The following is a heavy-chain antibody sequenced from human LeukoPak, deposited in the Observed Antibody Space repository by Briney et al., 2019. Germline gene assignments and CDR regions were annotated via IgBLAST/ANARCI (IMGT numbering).Heavy chain of an antibody. D-gene: IGHD6-19*01. CDR3: AREKPTDRFSSGPHPGWFDP. CDR2: ISSSSSYI. Sequence: GGSLRLSCAASGFTFSSYSMNWVRQAPGKGLEWVSSISSSSSYIYYADSVKGRFTISRDNAKNSLYLQMNSLRAEDAAAYYCAREKPTDRFSSGPHPGWFDPWGQGTLVTVSS. J-gene: IGHJ5*02. CDR1: GFTFSSYS. V-gene: IGHV3-21*01.